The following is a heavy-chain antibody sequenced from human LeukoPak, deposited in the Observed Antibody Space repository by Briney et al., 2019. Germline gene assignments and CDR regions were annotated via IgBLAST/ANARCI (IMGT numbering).Heavy chain of an antibody. J-gene: IGHJ6*02. V-gene: IGHV4-61*02. D-gene: IGHD3-10*01. CDR3: ARSDYYGSGRGSFDV. CDR2: IYTTGSN. Sequence: SETLSLTCTVSGASISGGSYYWSWIRQPAGKGLEWIGRIYTTGSNNYNPSLKSRVTISVDRSKNQFSLKLSSVTAADTAVYYCARSDYYGSGRGSFDVWGQGATVSVSS. CDR1: GASISGGSYY.